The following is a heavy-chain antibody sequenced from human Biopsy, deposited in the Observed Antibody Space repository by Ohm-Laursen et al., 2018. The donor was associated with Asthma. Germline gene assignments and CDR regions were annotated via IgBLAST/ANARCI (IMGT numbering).Heavy chain of an antibody. CDR1: GYTFNSAG. CDR2: ISVYNGNT. J-gene: IGHJ6*02. Sequence: GSSVKVSCKTSGYTFNSAGITWVRQAPGQGPEWMGWISVYNGNTKVAQKLQDRVTMITDTPTSTAYMELRSLRSDDTAVYFCARAVDYSHYYGIDVWGQGTTVTVS. V-gene: IGHV1-18*01. CDR3: ARAVDYSHYYGIDV. D-gene: IGHD3-10*01.